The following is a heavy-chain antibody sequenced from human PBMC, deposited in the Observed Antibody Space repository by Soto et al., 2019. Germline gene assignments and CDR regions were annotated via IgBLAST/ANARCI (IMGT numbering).Heavy chain of an antibody. CDR1: GFTFSSYG. J-gene: IGHJ3*02. D-gene: IGHD1-26*01. V-gene: IGHV3-33*01. Sequence: SLRLSCAASGFTFSSYGMHWVRQAPGKGLEWVAVIWYDGSNKYYADSVKGRFTISRDNSKNTLYLQMNSLRAEDTAVYYCARDKELTDAFDIWGQGTMVTVSS. CDR3: ARDKELTDAFDI. CDR2: IWYDGSNK.